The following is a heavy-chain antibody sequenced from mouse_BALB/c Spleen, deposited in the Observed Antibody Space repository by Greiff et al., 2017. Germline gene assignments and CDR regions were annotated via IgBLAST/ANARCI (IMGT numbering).Heavy chain of an antibody. J-gene: IGHJ4*01. Sequence: EVQRVESGGGLVQPGGSRKLSCAASGFTFSSFGMHWVRQAPEKGLEWVAYISSGSSTIYYADTVKGRFTISRDNPKNTLFLQMTSLRSEDTAMYYCARGYGPYYYAMDYWGQGTSVTVSS. V-gene: IGHV5-17*02. D-gene: IGHD2-2*01. CDR1: GFTFSSFG. CDR2: ISSGSSTI. CDR3: ARGYGPYYYAMDY.